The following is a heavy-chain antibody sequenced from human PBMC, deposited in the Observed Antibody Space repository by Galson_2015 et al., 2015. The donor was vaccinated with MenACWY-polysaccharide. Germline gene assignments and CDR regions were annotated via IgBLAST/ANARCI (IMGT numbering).Heavy chain of an antibody. J-gene: IGHJ4*02. CDR1: GFTFDNSA. V-gene: IGHV3-30-3*01. CDR2: ISFDVNDK. D-gene: IGHD5-24*01. Sequence: SLRLCCAAAGFTFDNSAMHWVGQAPGKGLVWVAVISFDVNDKYYADSVEGRFTISRDNSQNALYRQMNSLRTEDTAVYHCASGRTDGYNPPGGVDDYWGQGTLVTVSS. CDR3: ASGRTDGYNPPGGVDDY.